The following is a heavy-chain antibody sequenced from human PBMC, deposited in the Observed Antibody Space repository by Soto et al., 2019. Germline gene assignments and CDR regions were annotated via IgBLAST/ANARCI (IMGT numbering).Heavy chain of an antibody. CDR1: GYTFTSYG. V-gene: IGHV1-18*01. Sequence: ASVKVSCKASGYTFTSYGISWVRQAPGQGLEWMGWISAYNGNTNYAQKLQGRVTMATDTSTSTAYMELRGLRSDDTAVYYCARSPRMGNPNDYWGQGTLVTVSS. CDR3: ARSPRMGNPNDY. D-gene: IGHD1-26*01. J-gene: IGHJ4*02. CDR2: ISAYNGNT.